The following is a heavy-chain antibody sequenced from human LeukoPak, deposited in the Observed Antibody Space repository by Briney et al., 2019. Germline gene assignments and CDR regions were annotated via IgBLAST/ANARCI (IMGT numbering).Heavy chain of an antibody. D-gene: IGHD2-21*02. CDR1: GFTFSSYA. J-gene: IGHJ4*02. CDR2: ISSNGGST. Sequence: GGSLRLSCAASGFTFSSYAMHWVRQAPGKGLEYVSAISSNGGSTYYANSVKGRFTISRDNSKNTLYLQMGSLRAEDVAVYYCARIPLAYCGGDCYPYWGQGTLVTVSS. V-gene: IGHV3-64*01. CDR3: ARIPLAYCGGDCYPY.